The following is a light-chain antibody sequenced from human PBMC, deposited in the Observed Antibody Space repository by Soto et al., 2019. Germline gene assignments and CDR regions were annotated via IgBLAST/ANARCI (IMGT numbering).Light chain of an antibody. CDR3: SSYTSSSTLEVV. Sequence: SYELTQPPSVSVAPGQTARITCEGNKIGSKSVQWYQQRPGQAPVLVVYDYSDRPSGVSNRFSGSKSGNTASLTISGLQAEDEADYYCSSYTSSSTLEVVFGGGTKVTVL. V-gene: IGLV3-21*02. CDR2: DYS. J-gene: IGLJ2*01. CDR1: KIGSKS.